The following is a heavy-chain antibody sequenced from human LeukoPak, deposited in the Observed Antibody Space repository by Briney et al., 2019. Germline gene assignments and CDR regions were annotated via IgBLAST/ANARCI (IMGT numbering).Heavy chain of an antibody. J-gene: IGHJ6*02. CDR1: GFTFSDYN. CDR3: ARSIGLTGGGVDV. Sequence: GGSLRLSCAASGFTFSDYNMNWVRQAPGKGLEWVSYITNGGSTIHHADSVKGRFTISRDNAKRTLYLQMNSLRAEDTAVYYCARSIGLTGGGVDVWGQGTTVTVSS. CDR2: ITNGGSTI. V-gene: IGHV3-11*01. D-gene: IGHD3-9*01.